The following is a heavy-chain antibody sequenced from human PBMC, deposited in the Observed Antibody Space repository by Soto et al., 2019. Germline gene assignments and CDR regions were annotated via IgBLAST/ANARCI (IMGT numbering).Heavy chain of an antibody. J-gene: IGHJ6*02. Sequence: ASVKVSCKASGYTFTSYGISWLRQSPGQGLEWMGWISAYNGNTNYAQKLQGRVTMTTDTSTSTAYMELRSLRSDDTAVYYCARGRGWYYDFWSGYETKGGMDVWGQGTTVTV. CDR1: GYTFTSYG. V-gene: IGHV1-18*04. CDR3: ARGRGWYYDFWSGYETKGGMDV. D-gene: IGHD3-3*01. CDR2: ISAYNGNT.